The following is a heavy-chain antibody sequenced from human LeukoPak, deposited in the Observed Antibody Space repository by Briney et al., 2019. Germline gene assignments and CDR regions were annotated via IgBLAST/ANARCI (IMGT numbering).Heavy chain of an antibody. V-gene: IGHV1-69*06. Sequence: SVKVSCKASGGTFSSYAISWVRQAPGQGLEWMGGIIPIFGTANYAQKFQGRVTITADKSTSTAYMELSSLRSEDTAVYYCARPQQWLAPDDAFDIWGQGTMVTVSS. J-gene: IGHJ3*02. D-gene: IGHD6-19*01. CDR1: GGTFSSYA. CDR3: ARPQQWLAPDDAFDI. CDR2: IIPIFGTA.